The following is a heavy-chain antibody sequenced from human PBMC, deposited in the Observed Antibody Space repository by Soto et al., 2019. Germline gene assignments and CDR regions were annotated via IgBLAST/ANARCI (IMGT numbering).Heavy chain of an antibody. D-gene: IGHD1-26*01. Sequence: QVPLVQSGAEVKKPGASVKVSCKASGYTFTSYGINWVRQAPGQGLEWRGWISGYNGNTNYEQKLQGRVTMTTDTSQTSGYMELRSLRPADTAVYYCASGSGNYFDHWGQGTLVTVSS. J-gene: IGHJ4*02. CDR3: ASGSGNYFDH. CDR2: ISGYNGNT. CDR1: GYTFTSYG. V-gene: IGHV1-18*01.